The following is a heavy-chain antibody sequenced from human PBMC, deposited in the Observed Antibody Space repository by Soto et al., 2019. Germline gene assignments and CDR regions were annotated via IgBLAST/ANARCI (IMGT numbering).Heavy chain of an antibody. CDR2: INPNSGGT. Sequence: QVQLVQSGAEVKKPGASVKVSCKASGYTFTGYYMHWVRQARGQGLEWMGWINPNSGGTNYAQKFQGWVTMTRDTSISTAYMELSRLRSDDTAVYYCAREVITMVRGVISGMDVWGQGTTVTVSS. CDR3: AREVITMVRGVISGMDV. D-gene: IGHD3-10*01. V-gene: IGHV1-2*04. J-gene: IGHJ6*02. CDR1: GYTFTGYY.